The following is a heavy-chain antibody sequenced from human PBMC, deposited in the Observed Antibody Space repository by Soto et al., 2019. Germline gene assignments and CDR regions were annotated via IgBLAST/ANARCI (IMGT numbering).Heavy chain of an antibody. CDR3: AKAVARITIFGVVISPIDY. Sequence: PGGSLRLSCAASGFTFSSYAMSWVRQAPGKGLEWVSAISGSGGSTYYADSVKGRFAISRDNSKNTLYLQMNSLRAEDTAVYYCAKAVARITIFGVVISPIDYWGQGTLVTVSS. J-gene: IGHJ4*02. D-gene: IGHD3-3*01. CDR1: GFTFSSYA. CDR2: ISGSGGST. V-gene: IGHV3-23*01.